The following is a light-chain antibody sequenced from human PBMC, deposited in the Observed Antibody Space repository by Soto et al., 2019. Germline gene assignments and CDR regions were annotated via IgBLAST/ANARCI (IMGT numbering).Light chain of an antibody. V-gene: IGKV3-15*01. CDR1: QSVRSN. J-gene: IGKJ1*01. CDR2: GAS. CDR3: QQYNNWPLT. Sequence: EIVMTQSPATLSVSPGERATLSCRASQSVRSNFAWYQQKPGQAPRLLIYGASTRATGIPARFSGSGSGTDFTLTISSLQSEDFAVYYCQQYNNWPLTFGQGTKVEIK.